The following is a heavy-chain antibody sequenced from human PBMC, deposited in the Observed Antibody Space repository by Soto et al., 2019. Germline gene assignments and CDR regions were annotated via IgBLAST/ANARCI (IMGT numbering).Heavy chain of an antibody. Sequence: QVQLQESGPGLVKPSETLSLTCSVSGGSLTSYYWSWIRQPAGKGLEWIGRIYITGSTNYNPSLKSRLTMSLDTSKSQFSLKLNSVTAADTAVYYCARGIYRYAYVGYCDSWGQGTLVTVSS. J-gene: IGHJ5*01. CDR3: ARGIYRYAYVGYCDS. V-gene: IGHV4-4*07. CDR1: GGSLTSYY. D-gene: IGHD5-18*01. CDR2: IYITGST.